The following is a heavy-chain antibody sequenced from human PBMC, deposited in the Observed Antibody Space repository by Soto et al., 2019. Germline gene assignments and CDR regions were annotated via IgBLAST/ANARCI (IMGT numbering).Heavy chain of an antibody. CDR2: ISGGGGST. CDR3: AKRDRKIYPAPAPLNWFDP. Sequence: PGGSLRLSCAASGFTFSSYAMSWVRRAPGKGLEWVSLISGGGGSTYYADSVKGRFTIFRENSNNTLFLQMNSLRADDTAVYYCAKRDRKIYPAPAPLNWFDPWGQGTLVTVSS. V-gene: IGHV3-23*01. CDR1: GFTFSSYA. J-gene: IGHJ5*02. D-gene: IGHD2-2*01.